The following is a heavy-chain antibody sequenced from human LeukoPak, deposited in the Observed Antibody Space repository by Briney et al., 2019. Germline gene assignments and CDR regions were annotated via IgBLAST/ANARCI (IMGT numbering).Heavy chain of an antibody. CDR1: GFTFSSYW. CDR3: ARDLGCTSTSCSNS. D-gene: IGHD2-2*01. V-gene: IGHV3-74*01. J-gene: IGHJ4*02. Sequence: PGGSLRLSCAASGFTFSSYWMHWVRQAPGKGLVWVSRINNDGTDTIYADSVKGRSTISRDNAKNTLYLQMNSLRAEDTAVYYCARDLGCTSTSCSNSWGQGTLVTVSS. CDR2: INNDGTDT.